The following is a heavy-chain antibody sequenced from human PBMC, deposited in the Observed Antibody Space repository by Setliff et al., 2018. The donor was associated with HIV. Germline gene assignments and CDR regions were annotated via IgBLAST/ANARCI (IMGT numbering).Heavy chain of an antibody. D-gene: IGHD3-9*01. CDR2: IFSNDEK. J-gene: IGHJ4*01. CDR1: GFSLSNTRMG. Sequence: SGPTLVNPPETLTLTCTVSGFSLSNTRMGVSWIRQPPGKALEWLAHIFSNDEKSYSISLKSRLTISKDTSKSQVVLTMTNMDPVDTATYYCARGLRYFDWLSPTYFDYWGHGTLVTVSS. V-gene: IGHV2-26*01. CDR3: ARGLRYFDWLSPTYFDY.